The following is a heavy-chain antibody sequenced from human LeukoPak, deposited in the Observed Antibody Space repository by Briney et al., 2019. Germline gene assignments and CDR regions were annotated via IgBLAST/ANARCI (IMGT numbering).Heavy chain of an antibody. Sequence: SETLSLTCTVSGGSISSYYWSWIRQPAGKGLEWIGRIYISRSTNYNPSLKSRVTMSVDTSKNQFSLKLSSVTAADTAVYFCARGPYSYDSSGAFDIWGQGTMVTVSS. CDR3: ARGPYSYDSSGAFDI. V-gene: IGHV4-4*07. J-gene: IGHJ3*02. CDR2: IYISRST. CDR1: GGSISSYY. D-gene: IGHD3-22*01.